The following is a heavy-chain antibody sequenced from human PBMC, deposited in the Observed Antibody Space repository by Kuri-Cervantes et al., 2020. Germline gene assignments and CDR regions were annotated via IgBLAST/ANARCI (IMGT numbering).Heavy chain of an antibody. V-gene: IGHV1-8*02. D-gene: IGHD1-26*01. CDR2: MNPNSGNT. CDR3: ASGSGSYYYFDY. CDR1: GYTFTSYD. Sequence: ASVKVSCKASGYTFTSYDINWVRQATGQGLEWMGWMNPNSGNTGYAQKFQGRVTMTRNTSISTAYMELSSLRSEDTAVYYCASGSGSYYYFDYWGQGTLVTVSS. J-gene: IGHJ4*02.